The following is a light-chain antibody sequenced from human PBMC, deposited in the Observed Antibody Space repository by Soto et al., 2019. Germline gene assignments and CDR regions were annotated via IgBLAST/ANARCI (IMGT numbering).Light chain of an antibody. Sequence: QSALTQPPSASGSPGQSVTISCTGTSSDVGGYNYVSWYQQYPGKAPKLMIYEVTKRPSGVPDRFSGSKSGNTASLTVSGLQAEDEADYYSSSYAGSNNLVFGGGTKLTVL. CDR2: EVT. CDR3: SSYAGSNNLV. J-gene: IGLJ2*01. CDR1: SSDVGGYNY. V-gene: IGLV2-8*01.